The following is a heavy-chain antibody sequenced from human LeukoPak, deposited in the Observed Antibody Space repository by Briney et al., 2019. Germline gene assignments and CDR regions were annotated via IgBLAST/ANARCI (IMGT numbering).Heavy chain of an antibody. Sequence: SETLSLTCAVYGGSFSGYYWSWIRQPPGKGLEWVGEINHSGSTNYNPSLKSRVTISVDTSKNQFSLKLSSVTAADTAVYYCARGTKTAGLEKFDYWGQGTLVTVSS. V-gene: IGHV4-34*01. J-gene: IGHJ4*02. CDR1: GGSFSGYY. CDR2: INHSGST. D-gene: IGHD3/OR15-3a*01. CDR3: ARGTKTAGLEKFDY.